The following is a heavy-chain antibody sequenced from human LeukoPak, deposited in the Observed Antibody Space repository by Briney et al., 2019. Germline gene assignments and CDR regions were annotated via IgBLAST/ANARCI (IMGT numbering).Heavy chain of an antibody. CDR1: GLPIADFA. J-gene: IGHJ4*02. CDR2: IRGDGVST. CDR3: AKESGKFDY. V-gene: IGHV3-43*02. Sequence: SGGSLRLSCVASGLPIADFAMHWVRQAPGKGLEWVSLIRGDGVSTFCADSVKGRFSISRDNSKNSLYLEMNSLRTEDAAMYYCAKESGKFDYWGQGTLVAVSS.